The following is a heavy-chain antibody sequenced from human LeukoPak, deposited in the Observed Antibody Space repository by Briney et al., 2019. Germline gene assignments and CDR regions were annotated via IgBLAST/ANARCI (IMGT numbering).Heavy chain of an antibody. V-gene: IGHV4-34*01. CDR3: ARREASASSSWYRGDYTGFDY. CDR2: INHSGST. Sequence: PSETLSLTCAVYGGSFSGYYWSWIRQPPGKELEWIGEINHSGSTNYNPSLKSRVTISVDTSKNQFSLKLSSVTAADTAVYYCARREASASSSWYRGDYTGFDYWGQGTLVTVSS. J-gene: IGHJ4*02. D-gene: IGHD6-13*01. CDR1: GGSFSGYY.